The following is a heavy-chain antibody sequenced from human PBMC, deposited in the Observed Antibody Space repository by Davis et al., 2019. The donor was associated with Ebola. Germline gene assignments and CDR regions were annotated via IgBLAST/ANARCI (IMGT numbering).Heavy chain of an antibody. Sequence: PGGSLRLSCPASGLTLTNAWMSWVRQAPGKGLEWVGRMKGKTDGWTTHYAAPAKGRFTISRDDSENTVFLQMNSLRIEDTAVYYCATGTAVPAVHAFNIWGQGTMVTISS. V-gene: IGHV3-15*01. J-gene: IGHJ3*02. CDR2: MKGKTDGWTT. CDR1: GLTLTNAW. CDR3: ATGTAVPAVHAFNI. D-gene: IGHD6-19*01.